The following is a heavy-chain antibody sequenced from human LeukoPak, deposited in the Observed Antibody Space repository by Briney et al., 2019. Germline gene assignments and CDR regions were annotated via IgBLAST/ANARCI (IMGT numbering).Heavy chain of an antibody. D-gene: IGHD3-9*01. CDR1: GGTFSSYA. V-gene: IGHV1-69*06. CDR3: ARGTYYDILTGYPRGFDY. CDR2: IIPIFGTA. J-gene: IGHJ4*02. Sequence: ASVKVSCKASGGTFSSYAISWVRQAPGQGLEWMGGIIPIFGTASYAQKFQGRVTITADKSTSTAYMELSSLRSEDTAVYYCARGTYYDILTGYPRGFDYWGQGTLVTVSS.